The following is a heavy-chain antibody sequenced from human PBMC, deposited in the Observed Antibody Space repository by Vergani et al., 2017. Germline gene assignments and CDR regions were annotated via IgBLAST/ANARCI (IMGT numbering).Heavy chain of an antibody. CDR2: ISYDGSNK. CDR1: GFTFSSYA. V-gene: IGHV3-30-3*01. D-gene: IGHD3-9*01. CDR3: ARDPTGPYDILTGFTGAFDI. J-gene: IGHJ3*02. Sequence: QVQLVESGGGVVQPGRSLRLSCAASGFTFSSYAMHWVRQAPGKGLEWVAVISYDGSNKYYADSVKGRFTISRDNSKNTLYLQMNSLRAEDTAVYYCARDPTGPYDILTGFTGAFDIWGQGTMVTVSS.